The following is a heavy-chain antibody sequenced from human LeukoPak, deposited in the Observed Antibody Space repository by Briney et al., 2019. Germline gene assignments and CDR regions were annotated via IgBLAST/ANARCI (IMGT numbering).Heavy chain of an antibody. D-gene: IGHD3-10*01. Sequence: PGGSLRLSCAASGFTVSSNYMSCVRQAPGKGLEWVSVIYSGGSTYYADSVKGRFTISRDNSKNTLYLQMNSLRAEDTAVYYCARVRLPVLLWFGEFDYWGQGTLVTVSS. CDR1: GFTVSSNY. CDR2: IYSGGST. CDR3: ARVRLPVLLWFGEFDY. V-gene: IGHV3-66*01. J-gene: IGHJ4*02.